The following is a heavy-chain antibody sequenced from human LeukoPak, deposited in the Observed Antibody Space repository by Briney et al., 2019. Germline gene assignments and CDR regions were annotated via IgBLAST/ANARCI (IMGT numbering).Heavy chain of an antibody. V-gene: IGHV3-48*01. D-gene: IGHD5-12*01. Sequence: GSLRLSCAASGFTFSQYSINWVRQAPGKGLEWVSHLRYTGETFYADSVKGRFTISRDNVRNSLYLQMNSLRAEDTAMCYCARDAGNSGYGCDLWGQGTLVTVSS. J-gene: IGHJ5*02. CDR2: LRYTGET. CDR3: ARDAGNSGYGCDL. CDR1: GFTFSQYS.